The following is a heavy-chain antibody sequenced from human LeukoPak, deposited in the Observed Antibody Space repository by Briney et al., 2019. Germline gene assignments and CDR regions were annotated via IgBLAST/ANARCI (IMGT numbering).Heavy chain of an antibody. V-gene: IGHV3-48*03. CDR1: GFTFRSYE. CDR2: IISSSSTI. Sequence: GGSLRLSCAASGFTFRSYEMNWVRQAPGKGLEWVSYIISSSSTIYYADSVKGRFTISRDNAKNSLYLQMNSLRAEDTAVYYCARDLPAYCGGDCYDDAFDIWGQGTVVTVSS. J-gene: IGHJ3*02. D-gene: IGHD2-21*02. CDR3: ARDLPAYCGGDCYDDAFDI.